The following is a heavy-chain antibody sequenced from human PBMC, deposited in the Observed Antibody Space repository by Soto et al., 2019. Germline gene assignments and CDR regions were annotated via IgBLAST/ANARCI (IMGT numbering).Heavy chain of an antibody. Sequence: EVQLVESGGGLVQPGGSLSLSCAASGFTFSDHYVDWVRQVPGQGLEWVGRSRNKAATYTTHYAASVRGRFTISRDDSKCLLYLEMSSLKTDDTAMYYCARTGTPDPWGQGTLVTVSS. D-gene: IGHD1-1*01. J-gene: IGHJ5*02. CDR2: SRNKAATYTT. V-gene: IGHV3-72*01. CDR1: GFTFSDHY. CDR3: ARTGTPDP.